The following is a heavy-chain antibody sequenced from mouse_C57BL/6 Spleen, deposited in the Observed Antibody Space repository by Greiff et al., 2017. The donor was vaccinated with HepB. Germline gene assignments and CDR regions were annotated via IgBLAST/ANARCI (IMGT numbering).Heavy chain of an antibody. J-gene: IGHJ4*01. CDR3: ARGRNDSRRAMDY. D-gene: IGHD2-4*01. CDR2: IDPSDSYT. Sequence: QVQLQQPGAELVKPGASVKLSCKASGYTFTSYWMQWVKQRPGQGLEWIGEIDPSDSYTNYNQKFKGKATLTVDTSSSTAYMQLSSLTSEDSAVYYCARGRNDSRRAMDYWGQGTSVTVSS. CDR1: GYTFTSYW. V-gene: IGHV1-50*01.